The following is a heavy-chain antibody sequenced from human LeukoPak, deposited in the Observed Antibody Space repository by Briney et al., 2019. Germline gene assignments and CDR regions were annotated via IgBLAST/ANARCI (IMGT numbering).Heavy chain of an antibody. J-gene: IGHJ6*03. CDR1: GGTFNTYA. Sequence: SVKVSGKAYGGTFNTYAFSWVRQAPGQGLEWMGGIIPLFGTPNYAQKFQARLTITASESTTTFAMELRGLTSDDTAVYFCARAPLLTTVSSDYYYYFMDLWGTGTMVTVSS. CDR2: IIPLFGTP. V-gene: IGHV1-69*01. D-gene: IGHD4-17*01. CDR3: ARAPLLTTVSSDYYYYFMDL.